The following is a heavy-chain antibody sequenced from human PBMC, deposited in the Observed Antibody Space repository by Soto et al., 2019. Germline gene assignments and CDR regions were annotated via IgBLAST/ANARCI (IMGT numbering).Heavy chain of an antibody. Sequence: ASVKVSCKASGYTFTGYYMHWVRQAPGQGLEWMGWINPNSGGTNYAQKFQGRVTMTRDTSISTAYMELSRLRSDDTAVYYCARVSSSGWYEFDYCGQGTLVTVSS. CDR3: ARVSSSGWYEFDY. D-gene: IGHD6-19*01. CDR2: INPNSGGT. J-gene: IGHJ4*02. CDR1: GYTFTGYY. V-gene: IGHV1-2*02.